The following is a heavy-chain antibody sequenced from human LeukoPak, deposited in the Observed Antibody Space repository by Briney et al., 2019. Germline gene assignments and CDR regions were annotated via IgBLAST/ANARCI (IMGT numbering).Heavy chain of an antibody. J-gene: IGHJ4*02. CDR3: AGGCRGFDY. CDR2: INHSGST. CDR1: GGSFSGYY. D-gene: IGHD2-15*01. V-gene: IGHV4-34*01. Sequence: SETLSLTCAVYGGSFSGYYWSWIRQPPGKGLEWIGEINHSGSTNYNPSLKSRVTISVDTSKNQFSLKLSSVTAADTAVYYCAGGCRGFDYWGQGTLVTVSS.